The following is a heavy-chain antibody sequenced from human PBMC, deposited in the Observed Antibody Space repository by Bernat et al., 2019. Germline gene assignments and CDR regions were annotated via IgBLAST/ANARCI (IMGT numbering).Heavy chain of an antibody. D-gene: IGHD3-16*01. CDR3: ARRLGIGDAFDI. J-gene: IGHJ3*02. CDR1: GGSISSSSYY. Sequence: QLQLQESGPGLVKPSETLSLTCTVSGGSISSSSYYWGWIRQPPGKGLEWIGSIYYSGSTYYNPSLKSRVTISVDTSKNQFSLKLSSVTAADTAVYYCARRLGIGDAFDIWGQGTMVTVSS. V-gene: IGHV4-39*01. CDR2: IYYSGST.